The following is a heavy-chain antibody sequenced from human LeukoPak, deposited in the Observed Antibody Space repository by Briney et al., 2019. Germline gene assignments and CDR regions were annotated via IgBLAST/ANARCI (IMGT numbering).Heavy chain of an antibody. CDR2: IKQDGSEK. CDR1: GFTVSSNY. J-gene: IGHJ6*03. V-gene: IGHV3-7*01. Sequence: GGSLRLSCAASGFTVSSNYMSWVRQAPGKGLEWVANIKQDGSEKYYVDSVKGRFTISRDNAKNSLYLQMNSLRAEDTAVYYCARVVGYDSNYYYYMDVWGKGTTVTISS. D-gene: IGHD5-12*01. CDR3: ARVVGYDSNYYYYMDV.